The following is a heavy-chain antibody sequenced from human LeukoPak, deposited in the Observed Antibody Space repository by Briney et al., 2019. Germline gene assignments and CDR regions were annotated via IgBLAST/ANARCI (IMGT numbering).Heavy chain of an antibody. V-gene: IGHV4-59*01. J-gene: IGHJ3*02. D-gene: IGHD4-17*01. Sequence: SETLSLTCTVSGGSISSYYWSWIRQPPGKGLEWIGYIYYSGSTNYNPSLKSRVTISVDTSKNQFSLKLSFVTAADTAVYYCARSPHGDYAGGAFDIWGQGTMVTVSS. CDR1: GGSISSYY. CDR2: IYYSGST. CDR3: ARSPHGDYAGGAFDI.